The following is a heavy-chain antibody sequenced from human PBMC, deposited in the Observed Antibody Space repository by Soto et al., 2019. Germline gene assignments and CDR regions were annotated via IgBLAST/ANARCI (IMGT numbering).Heavy chain of an antibody. Sequence: ESGGGLVQPGGSLRLSCAASGFTFSSYSMNWVRQAPGKGLEWVSYISSSSSTIYYADSVKGRFTISRDNAKNSLYLQMNSLRDEDTAVYYCARDRYSSSWYTIDYFDYWGQGTLVTVSS. CDR2: ISSSSSTI. D-gene: IGHD6-13*01. CDR1: GFTFSSYS. V-gene: IGHV3-48*02. CDR3: ARDRYSSSWYTIDYFDY. J-gene: IGHJ4*02.